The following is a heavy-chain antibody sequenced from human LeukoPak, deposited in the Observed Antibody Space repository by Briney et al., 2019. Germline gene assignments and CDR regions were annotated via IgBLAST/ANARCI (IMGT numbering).Heavy chain of an antibody. J-gene: IGHJ3*02. V-gene: IGHV3-30-3*01. CDR1: GFTFSSYA. D-gene: IGHD1-26*01. Sequence: AGGSLRLSCAASGFTFSSYAMHWVRQAPGKGLEWVAVISYDGSNKYYADSVKGRFTISRDNSKNTLYLQMNSLRAEDTAVYYCASTYSGSSGDIWGQGTMVTVSS. CDR3: ASTYSGSSGDI. CDR2: ISYDGSNK.